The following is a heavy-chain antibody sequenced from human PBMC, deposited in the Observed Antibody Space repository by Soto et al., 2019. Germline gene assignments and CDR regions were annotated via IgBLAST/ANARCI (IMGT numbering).Heavy chain of an antibody. V-gene: IGHV3-23*01. D-gene: IGHD1-1*01. CDR3: AKIPSSTYWYFDL. CDR1: GFTFRSYG. J-gene: IGHJ2*01. Sequence: EVQLLESGGGLVQPGGSLRLSCTASGFTFRSYGMTWVRQAPGKGLEWVSAISGNGGATYYAHSVKGRFTISRDNSKNTVYLQLNSLKAEDTAVYYGAKIPSSTYWYFDLWGRGTLVTVS. CDR2: ISGNGGAT.